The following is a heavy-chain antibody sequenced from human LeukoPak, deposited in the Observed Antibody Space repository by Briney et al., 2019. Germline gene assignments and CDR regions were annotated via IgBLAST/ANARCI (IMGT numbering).Heavy chain of an antibody. Sequence: ASVKISCKVSGYTFTDYYMHWVQQAPGKGLEWMGLVDPEDGETIYAEKFQGRVTITADTSTDTAYMELSSLRSEDTAVYYCAQSSGYYLFSFDYWGQGTLVTVSS. CDR2: VDPEDGET. J-gene: IGHJ4*02. CDR3: AQSSGYYLFSFDY. D-gene: IGHD3-22*01. V-gene: IGHV1-69-2*01. CDR1: GYTFTDYY.